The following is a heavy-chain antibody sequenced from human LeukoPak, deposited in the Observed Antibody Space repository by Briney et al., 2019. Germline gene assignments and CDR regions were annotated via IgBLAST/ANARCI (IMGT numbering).Heavy chain of an antibody. CDR2: FYYSGSS. V-gene: IGHV4-59*08. D-gene: IGHD6-6*01. J-gene: IGHJ4*02. CDR3: ARERGSSSAVDY. CDR1: GDSISSNY. Sequence: ASETLSLTCTVSGDSISSNYWSWIRQPPGKGLEWIGYFYYSGSSKYNSSLKSRVTIFADTSKNQFSLRLSSLSAADTAVYYCARERGSSSAVDYWGQGTLVTVSS.